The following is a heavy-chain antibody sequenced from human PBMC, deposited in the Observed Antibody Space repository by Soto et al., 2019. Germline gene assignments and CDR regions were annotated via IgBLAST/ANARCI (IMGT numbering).Heavy chain of an antibody. CDR1: RYSVTNYW. CDR3: ARHVIAAAGTIGMDV. D-gene: IGHD6-13*01. Sequence: GESVKLSCEGSRYSVTNYWIGWVLQMPGKGLEWMGIIYPGDSDTRYSPSFQGQVTISADKSISTAYLQWSSLKASDTAMYYCARHVIAAAGTIGMDVWGQGPTVTVSS. V-gene: IGHV5-51*01. J-gene: IGHJ6*02. CDR2: IYPGDSDT.